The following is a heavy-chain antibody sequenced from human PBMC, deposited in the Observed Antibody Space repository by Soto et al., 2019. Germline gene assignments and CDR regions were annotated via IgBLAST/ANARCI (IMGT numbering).Heavy chain of an antibody. Sequence: QVQLQESGPGLVKPSETLSLTCTVSGGSVNNISDYWSWVRQPPGKGLEWIGYIYNSGSADYNPSMGSRVSISLDTSKNQFFRKLSSVTTADTAVYYCARGVGFGYYYYHRDLWGQGTTGTVSS. V-gene: IGHV4-61*01. CDR1: GGSVNNISDY. CDR3: ARGVGFGYYYYHRDL. CDR2: IYNSGSA. D-gene: IGHD3-10*01. J-gene: IGHJ6*02.